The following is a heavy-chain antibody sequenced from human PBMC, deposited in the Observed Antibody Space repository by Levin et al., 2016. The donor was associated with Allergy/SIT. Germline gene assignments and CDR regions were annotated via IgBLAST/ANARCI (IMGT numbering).Heavy chain of an antibody. CDR3: ARDAAGPAALPYYFDY. CDR1: GGSISSGGYY. J-gene: IGHJ4*02. V-gene: IGHV4-31*03. Sequence: LRLSCTVSGGSISSGGYYWSWIRQHPGKGLEWIGYIYYSGSTYYNPSLKSRVTISVDTSKNQFSLKLSSVTAADTAVYYCARDAAGPAALPYYFDYWGQGTLVTVSS. CDR2: IYYSGST. D-gene: IGHD2-2*01.